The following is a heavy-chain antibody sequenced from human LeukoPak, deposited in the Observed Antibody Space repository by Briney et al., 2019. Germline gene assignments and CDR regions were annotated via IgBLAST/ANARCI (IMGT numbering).Heavy chain of an antibody. CDR3: ARDLLYVASSGYYPFDY. Sequence: PGGSLRLSCAASGFTFDDYGMNWVRQAPGKGLEWVSGITWNGASTGYTDSVKGRFTISRDNAKNSLYLQMNSLRAEDTALYYCARDLLYVASSGYYPFDYWGQGTLVTVSS. CDR1: GFTFDDYG. CDR2: ITWNGAST. J-gene: IGHJ4*02. D-gene: IGHD3-22*01. V-gene: IGHV3-20*04.